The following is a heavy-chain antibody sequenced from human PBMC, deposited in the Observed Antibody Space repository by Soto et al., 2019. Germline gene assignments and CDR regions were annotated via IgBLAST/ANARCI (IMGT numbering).Heavy chain of an antibody. V-gene: IGHV3-33*01. Sequence: QVQLVESGGGVVQPGRSLRLSCAASGFTFSSYGMHWVRQAPGKGLEWVAVIWYDGSNKYYADYVKGRFTISRDNSKNSLYLQMNSLRAEDTAVYYCARGVVGATTLDYWGQGTLVTVSA. CDR1: GFTFSSYG. CDR3: ARGVVGATTLDY. CDR2: IWYDGSNK. J-gene: IGHJ4*02. D-gene: IGHD1-26*01.